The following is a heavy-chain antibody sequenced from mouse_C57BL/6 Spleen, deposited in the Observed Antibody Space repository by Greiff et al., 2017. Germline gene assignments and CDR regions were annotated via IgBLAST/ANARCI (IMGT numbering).Heavy chain of an antibody. Sequence: QVQLQQSGPELVKPGASVKISCKASGYAFSSSWMNWVKQRPGKGLEWIGRIYPGDGDTNYNRKFKGKATLTADKSSSTAYMQLSSLTSEDSAVYFCARDLPFDYWGQGTTLTVSS. CDR2: IYPGDGDT. V-gene: IGHV1-82*01. J-gene: IGHJ2*01. CDR1: GYAFSSSW. CDR3: ARDLPFDY.